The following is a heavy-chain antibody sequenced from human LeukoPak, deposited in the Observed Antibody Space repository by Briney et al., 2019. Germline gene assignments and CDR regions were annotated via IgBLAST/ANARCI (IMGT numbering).Heavy chain of an antibody. CDR1: GGSISSSSYY. CDR2: IYYGGST. D-gene: IGHD3-10*01. Sequence: SETLSLTCTVSGGSISSSSYYWGWIRQPPGKGLEWIGSIYYGGSTYYNPSLKTRVTISVDTSKNQFFLSLRSVTAADTALYYCAVYASGRNWGQGTLVTVSS. V-gene: IGHV4-39*01. CDR3: AVYASGRN. J-gene: IGHJ4*02.